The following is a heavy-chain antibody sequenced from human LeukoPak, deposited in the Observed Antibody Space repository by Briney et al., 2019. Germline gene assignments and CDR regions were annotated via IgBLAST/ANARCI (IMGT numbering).Heavy chain of an antibody. CDR2: ISGSGGST. D-gene: IGHD1-26*01. Sequence: PGGSLRLSCAASGFTFSSYAMSWVRQAPGKGLEWVSAISGSGGSTYYADSVKGRFTISRDNSKNTLYLQMNSLRAEDTAVYYCAREGVGAPWDYYYYGMDVWGQGTTVTVSS. V-gene: IGHV3-23*01. CDR3: AREGVGAPWDYYYYGMDV. CDR1: GFTFSSYA. J-gene: IGHJ6*02.